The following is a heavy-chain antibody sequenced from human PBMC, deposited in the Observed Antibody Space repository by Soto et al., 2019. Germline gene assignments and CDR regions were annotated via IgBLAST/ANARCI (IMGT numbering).Heavy chain of an antibody. D-gene: IGHD3-22*01. V-gene: IGHV3-23*01. J-gene: IGHJ3*02. CDR2: ISGSGGST. Sequence: GGSMRISCAACGLSFSSYAMIWVRQAPGKGLEWVSAISGSGGSTYYADSVKGRFTISRDNSKNTLYLQMNSLRAEDTAVYYCAKDRSATMIVVVTLGAFDIWGQGTMVTVSS. CDR3: AKDRSATMIVVVTLGAFDI. CDR1: GLSFSSYA.